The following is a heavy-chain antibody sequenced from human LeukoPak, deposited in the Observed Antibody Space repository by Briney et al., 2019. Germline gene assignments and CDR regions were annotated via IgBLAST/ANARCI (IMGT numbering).Heavy chain of an antibody. CDR2: ISSSGSTI. CDR3: VREGVGYYDSSGYYSLDY. V-gene: IGHV3-48*03. Sequence: GGSLRLSCAASGFTFSSYEMNWVRQAPGKGLEWVSYISSSGSTIYYADSVKGRFTISRDNAKNSLYLQMNSLRAEDTAVYYCVREGVGYYDSSGYYSLDYWGQGTLVTVSS. J-gene: IGHJ4*02. CDR1: GFTFSSYE. D-gene: IGHD3-22*01.